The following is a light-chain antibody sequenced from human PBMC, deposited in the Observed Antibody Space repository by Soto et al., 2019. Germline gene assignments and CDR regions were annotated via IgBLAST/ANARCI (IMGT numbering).Light chain of an antibody. Sequence: QSALTQPASVSGSPGQSITITCTGTSSDVGGYKYVSWYQQHPGKPPKLMIYEVSNRPSEVSNRFSGSKSGNTASQTISGLQAEDEADYYCSSYTSSSTVVFGGGTKLTVL. J-gene: IGLJ2*01. CDR2: EVS. CDR3: SSYTSSSTVV. CDR1: SSDVGGYKY. V-gene: IGLV2-14*01.